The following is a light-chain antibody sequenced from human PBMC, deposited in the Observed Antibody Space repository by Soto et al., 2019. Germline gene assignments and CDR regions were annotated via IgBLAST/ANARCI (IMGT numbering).Light chain of an antibody. CDR2: DVN. J-gene: IGLJ2*01. CDR1: SSDVGAYNY. Sequence: QSALTQPRSVSGSPGQSVTISCTGTSSDVGAYNYVSWYQQHPGKAPKVMIYDVNKRPSGFPDRFSGSKSDNTASLTISGLQAEDEADYYCCAYAGSYSLVFGGGTKVTVL. V-gene: IGLV2-11*01. CDR3: CAYAGSYSLV.